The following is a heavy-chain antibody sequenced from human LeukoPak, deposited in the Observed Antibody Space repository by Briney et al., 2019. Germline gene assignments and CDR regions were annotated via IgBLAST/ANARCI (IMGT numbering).Heavy chain of an antibody. D-gene: IGHD4-17*01. J-gene: IGHJ5*02. CDR1: RFTFSSYA. Sequence: GSLRLSCTASRFTFSSYAMSWIRQPPGKGLEWIGYIYYSGSTNYNPSLKSRVTISVDTSKNQFSLRLSSVTAADTAVYYCARLYGNWFDPWGQGTLVTVSS. CDR3: ARLYGNWFDP. V-gene: IGHV4-59*08. CDR2: IYYSGST.